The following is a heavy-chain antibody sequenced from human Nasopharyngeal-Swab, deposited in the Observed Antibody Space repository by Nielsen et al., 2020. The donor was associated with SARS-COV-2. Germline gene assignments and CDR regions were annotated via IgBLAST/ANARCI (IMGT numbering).Heavy chain of an antibody. CDR1: GFTVSSNY. D-gene: IGHD1-1*01. J-gene: IGHJ6*02. CDR2: IYSGGST. CDR3: ARAATEYYYGMDV. Sequence: LSLTCAASGFTVSSNYMSWVRQAPGKGLEWVSVIYSGGSTYYADSVKGRFTISRGNSKNTLYLQMNSLRAEDTAVYYCARAATEYYYGMDVWGQGTTVTVSS. V-gene: IGHV3-53*01.